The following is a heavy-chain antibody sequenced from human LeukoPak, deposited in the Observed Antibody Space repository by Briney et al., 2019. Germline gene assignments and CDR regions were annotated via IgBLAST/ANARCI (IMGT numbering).Heavy chain of an antibody. V-gene: IGHV1-24*01. CDR2: FDPEDGET. CDR3: ATAARVATTYYYYYGMDV. Sequence: ASVKVSCKVSGYTLTELSMHWVRQAPGKGLEGMGGFDPEDGETIYAEKFEGRVTMTEDTSTDTAYMELSRLRSEDTAVYYCATAARVATTYYYYYGMDVWGQGTTVTVSS. D-gene: IGHD5-12*01. CDR1: GYTLTELS. J-gene: IGHJ6*02.